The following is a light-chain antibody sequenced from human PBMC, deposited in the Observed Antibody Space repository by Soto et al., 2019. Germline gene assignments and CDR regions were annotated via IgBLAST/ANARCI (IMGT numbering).Light chain of an antibody. CDR1: HSVLYSSNNKNY. CDR2: WAS. CDR3: QQYYSTPRT. V-gene: IGKV4-1*01. J-gene: IGKJ1*01. Sequence: ILMTQSTASLFVSLGEMAIRKCKSSHSVLYSSNNKNYLAWYQQKPGQPPKLLIYWASTRDSGVPDRFSGSGSGTDFTLTISSLQAEDVAVYYCQQYYSTPRTFGQRSKVDIK.